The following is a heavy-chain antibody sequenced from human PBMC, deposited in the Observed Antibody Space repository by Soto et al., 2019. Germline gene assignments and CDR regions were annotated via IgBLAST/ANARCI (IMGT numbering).Heavy chain of an antibody. V-gene: IGHV4-59*01. D-gene: IGHD6-13*01. J-gene: IGHJ4*02. Sequence: SETLSLTCTVSGGSIGTYYWSWIRQPPGKGLEWIGYVFYSGSAKYNSSLKSRVTMSVDTSKNQFSLTLTSINTADTAVYYCARSSNWFLSPFDYWGPGILVTVS. CDR3: ARSSNWFLSPFDY. CDR1: GGSIGTYY. CDR2: VFYSGSA.